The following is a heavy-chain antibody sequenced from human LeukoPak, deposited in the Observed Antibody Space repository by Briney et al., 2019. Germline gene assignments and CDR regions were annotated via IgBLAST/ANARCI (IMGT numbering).Heavy chain of an antibody. Sequence: GGSLTLSCAGSGFTFSSYEMNWVRQAPGKGLEWVSYISNSGSSIYYADSVKGRFTISRDNAKNSLYLQMNSLRAEDTAVYYCVRDQAKIGGGYYMDVWGKGTTVTVSS. CDR2: ISNSGSSI. D-gene: IGHD1-26*01. CDR3: VRDQAKIGGGYYMDV. CDR1: GFTFSSYE. J-gene: IGHJ6*03. V-gene: IGHV3-48*03.